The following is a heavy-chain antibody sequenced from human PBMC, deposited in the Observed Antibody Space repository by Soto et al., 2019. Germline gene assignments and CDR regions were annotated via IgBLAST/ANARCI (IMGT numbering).Heavy chain of an antibody. CDR2: IYYSGRT. CDR1: GGSISSGGYY. CDR3: AREPTGIVAEGWFEP. D-gene: IGHD6-13*01. Sequence: QVQLQESGPGLVKPSQTLSLTCTVYGGSISSGGYYWNWIRQHPGKGLEWIGYIYYSGRTYYNPYLKSRVTISVDTSQNHSPLKLSSVNAADTAVYYLAREPTGIVAEGWFEPWGQGTLVTVTS. J-gene: IGHJ5*02. V-gene: IGHV4-31*03.